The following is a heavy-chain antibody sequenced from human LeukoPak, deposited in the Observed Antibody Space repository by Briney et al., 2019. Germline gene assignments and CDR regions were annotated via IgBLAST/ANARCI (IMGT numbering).Heavy chain of an antibody. CDR1: GFTFSGSA. CDR2: IKSKANSYAT. D-gene: IGHD2-8*01. CDR3: AMVFAGVGVFDI. V-gene: IGHV3-73*01. J-gene: IGHJ3*02. Sequence: GGSLRLSCADSGFTFSGSAMHWVRQASGKGLEWVGRIKSKANSYATAYAASVRGRFTIYRDDSKNTAYLQMNSLKSETTAVYYCAMVFAGVGVFDIWGHGQWSPSLQ.